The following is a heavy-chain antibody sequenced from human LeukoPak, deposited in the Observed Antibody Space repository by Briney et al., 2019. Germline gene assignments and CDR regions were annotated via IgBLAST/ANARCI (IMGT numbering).Heavy chain of an antibody. J-gene: IGHJ5*02. CDR1: GGSISSSNW. CDR3: ARVDGSCSGGSCPSGNWFDP. D-gene: IGHD2-15*01. CDR2: IYHSGST. V-gene: IGHV4-4*02. Sequence: SETLSLTCAVSGGSISSSNWWTWVRQPPGKGLEWIGEIYHSGSTNYNPSLKSRVTISVDKSKNQFSLKLSSVTVADTAVYFCARVDGSCSGGSCPSGNWFDPWGQGTLVTVSS.